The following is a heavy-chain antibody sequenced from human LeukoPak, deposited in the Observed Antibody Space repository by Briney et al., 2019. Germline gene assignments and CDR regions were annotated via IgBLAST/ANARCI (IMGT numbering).Heavy chain of an antibody. J-gene: IGHJ4*02. D-gene: IGHD3-22*01. CDR2: IIPILGTA. CDR3: ARLGGYYDSSGYLDY. CDR1: GGTFSSYA. Sequence: SVKVSCKASGGTFSSYAISWVRQAPGQGLEWMGGIIPILGTANYAQKFQGRVTITADKSTSTAYMELSSLRSEDTAVYYCARLGGYYDSSGYLDYWGQGTLVTVSS. V-gene: IGHV1-69*10.